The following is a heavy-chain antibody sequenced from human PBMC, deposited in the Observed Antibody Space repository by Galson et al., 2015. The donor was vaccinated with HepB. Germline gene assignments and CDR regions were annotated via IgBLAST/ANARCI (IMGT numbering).Heavy chain of an antibody. CDR1: GFTFNTYA. CDR2: INYSGDST. D-gene: IGHD2-2*01. V-gene: IGHV3-23*01. Sequence: SLRLSCAASGFTFNTYAMNWVRQAPGKGLEWVSGINYSGDSTYYVDSVKGRFTISGDNSKNTLYLQMNSLRAEDTAVYYCAKGRCSGTSCNFDYWGQGTLVTVSS. CDR3: AKGRCSGTSCNFDY. J-gene: IGHJ4*02.